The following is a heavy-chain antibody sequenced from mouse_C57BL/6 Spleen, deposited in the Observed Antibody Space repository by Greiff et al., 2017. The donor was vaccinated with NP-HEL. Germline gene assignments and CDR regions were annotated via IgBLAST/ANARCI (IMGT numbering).Heavy chain of an antibody. Sequence: EVQLQQSGPVLVKPGASVKMSCKASGYKFTEYYMNWVKQSHGKSLEWIGVINPYNGGTSYNQKFKGKATLTVDKSSSTAYIELNSLTSEDSAVYYCARYDYDVGDAMDYWGQGTSVTVSS. CDR2: INPYNGGT. CDR3: ARYDYDVGDAMDY. V-gene: IGHV1-19*01. D-gene: IGHD2-4*01. CDR1: GYKFTEYY. J-gene: IGHJ4*01.